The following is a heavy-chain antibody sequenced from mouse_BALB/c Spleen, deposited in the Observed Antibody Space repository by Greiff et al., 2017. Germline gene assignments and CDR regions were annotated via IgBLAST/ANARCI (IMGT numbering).Heavy chain of an antibody. CDR1: GFTFSSYT. Sequence: EVKLMESGGGLVKPGGSLKLSCAASGFTFSSYTMSWVRQTPEKRLEWVATISSGGSYTYYPDSVKGRFTISRDNAKNTLYLQMSSLKSEDTAMYYCTRGPYYYGSSPYWYFDVWGAGTTVTVSS. CDR2: ISSGGSYT. J-gene: IGHJ1*01. D-gene: IGHD1-1*01. V-gene: IGHV5-6-4*01. CDR3: TRGPYYYGSSPYWYFDV.